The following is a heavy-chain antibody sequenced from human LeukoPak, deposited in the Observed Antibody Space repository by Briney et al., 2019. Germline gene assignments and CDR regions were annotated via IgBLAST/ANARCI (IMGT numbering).Heavy chain of an antibody. Sequence: GGSLTLSSAASGITFSTAWMSWFRQAPGKGLEWVGRIKSKIGGATADYAAPVKDRFTISRDDSKNTLYLQMNSLKTEDTAVYYCATDRAWFDPWGQGTLVTVSS. V-gene: IGHV3-15*01. CDR1: GITFSTAW. D-gene: IGHD3-10*01. CDR3: ATDRAWFDP. J-gene: IGHJ5*02. CDR2: IKSKIGGATA.